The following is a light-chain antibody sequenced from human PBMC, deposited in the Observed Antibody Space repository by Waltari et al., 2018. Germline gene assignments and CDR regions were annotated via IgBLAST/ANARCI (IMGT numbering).Light chain of an antibody. Sequence: QSALTQPASVSGSPGQSITISCTGASNDIGNYNLVSWYQQYPGKAPKLLIYEVTKRPSGVSDRFSGSKSGNTASLTISGLQAEDEADFYCNSYTSSSTSYVVFGGGTKLTVL. CDR1: SNDIGNYNL. J-gene: IGLJ2*01. CDR3: NSYTSSSTSYVV. CDR2: EVT. V-gene: IGLV2-14*02.